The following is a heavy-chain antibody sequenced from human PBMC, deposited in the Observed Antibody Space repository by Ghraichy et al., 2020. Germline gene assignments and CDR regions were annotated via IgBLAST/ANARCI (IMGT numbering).Heavy chain of an antibody. CDR2: ITSNGGTT. V-gene: IGHV3-64D*06. J-gene: IGHJ3*02. D-gene: IGHD1-26*01. CDR3: FKDAAGSGDI. CDR1: GFTFRDYA. Sequence: GGSLRLSCSVSGFTFRDYAMHWVRQAPGKALEYVSSITSNGGTTYYADSLKGRFTISRDNSKSALYLQMSSLRVEDTALYYCFKDAAGSGDIWGQGTMVTVSS.